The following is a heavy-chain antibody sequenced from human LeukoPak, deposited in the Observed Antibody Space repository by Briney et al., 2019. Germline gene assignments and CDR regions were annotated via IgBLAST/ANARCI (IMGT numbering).Heavy chain of an antibody. D-gene: IGHD3-3*01. CDR1: GYTFSSYW. J-gene: IGHJ4*02. CDR3: ARQNDFRLDY. Sequence: GESLRISCKGSGYTFSSYWIGWVRQVPGKGLEWMGIIYPGDSDTRYSPSLQGQVTISVDTSIGTAYLQWSSLKTSDTAIYYCARQNDFRLDYWGQGTLVTVSS. V-gene: IGHV5-51*01. CDR2: IYPGDSDT.